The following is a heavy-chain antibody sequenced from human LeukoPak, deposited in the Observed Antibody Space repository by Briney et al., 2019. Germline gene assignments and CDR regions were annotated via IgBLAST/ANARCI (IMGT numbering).Heavy chain of an antibody. CDR2: IWYDGNNK. J-gene: IGHJ4*02. D-gene: IGHD5-12*01. V-gene: IGHV3-33*06. Sequence: GGSLRLSCAASGFTFSSFGLHWVRQAPGKGLEWVAVIWYDGNNKYYTDSVKGRFTISRDNSKNTLYLQMNSLRAEDTAVYYCAKALRGYSGYAGVFDYWGQGTLVTVSS. CDR1: GFTFSSFG. CDR3: AKALRGYSGYAGVFDY.